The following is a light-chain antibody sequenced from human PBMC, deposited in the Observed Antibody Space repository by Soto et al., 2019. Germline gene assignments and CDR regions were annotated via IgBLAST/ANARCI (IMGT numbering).Light chain of an antibody. CDR3: QQSYS. CDR2: AAS. J-gene: IGKJ2*01. CDR1: QSISSY. V-gene: IGKV1-39*01. Sequence: DIQMTQSPSSLSASVGDRVAITCRASQSISSYLNWYQQKPGKAPKLLIYAASTLQSGVPSRLSGSGSGTDFTLTISSLPPEDFATYYCQQSYSFGQRTKLEIK.